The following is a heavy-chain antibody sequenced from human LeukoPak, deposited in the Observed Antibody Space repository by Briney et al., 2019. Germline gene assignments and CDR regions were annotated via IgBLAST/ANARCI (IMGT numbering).Heavy chain of an antibody. CDR3: AKDREGISMVRGVIPHLDY. CDR2: ISYDGSNK. D-gene: IGHD3-10*01. J-gene: IGHJ4*02. Sequence: GGSLRLSCAASGFTFSSYAMHWVRQAPGKGLEWVAVISYDGSNKYYADSVKGRFTISRDNSKNTLYLQMNSLRAEDTAVYYCAKDREGISMVRGVIPHLDYWGQGTLVTVSS. V-gene: IGHV3-30*04. CDR1: GFTFSSYA.